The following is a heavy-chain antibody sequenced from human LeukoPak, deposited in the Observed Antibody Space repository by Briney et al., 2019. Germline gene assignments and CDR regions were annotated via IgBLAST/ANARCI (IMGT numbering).Heavy chain of an antibody. CDR2: IYYSGST. Sequence: SETLSLXCTVSGGSISSYYWRWIRQPPGKGLEWIGYIYYSGSTNYNPSLKSRVTISVDTSKNQFSLKLSSVTAADTAVYYCARDLAGTTGFDYWGQGTLVTVSS. D-gene: IGHD1-7*01. J-gene: IGHJ4*02. V-gene: IGHV4-59*01. CDR3: ARDLAGTTGFDY. CDR1: GGSISSYY.